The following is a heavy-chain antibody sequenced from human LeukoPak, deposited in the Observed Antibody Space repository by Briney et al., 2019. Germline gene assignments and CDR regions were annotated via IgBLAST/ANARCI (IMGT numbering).Heavy chain of an antibody. Sequence: GGSLRLSCAASGFTFSSYSMNWVRQAPGKGLEWVSYISSSSSTIYYADSVKGRFTISRGNAKNSLYLQMNSLRAEDTAVYYCARHPGYSSSWSSEGGDYWGQGTLVTVSS. V-gene: IGHV3-48*04. CDR1: GFTFSSYS. J-gene: IGHJ4*02. CDR3: ARHPGYSSSWSSEGGDY. CDR2: ISSSSSTI. D-gene: IGHD6-13*01.